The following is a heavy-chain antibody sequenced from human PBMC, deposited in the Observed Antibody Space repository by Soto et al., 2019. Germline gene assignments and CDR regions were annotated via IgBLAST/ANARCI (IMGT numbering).Heavy chain of an antibody. Sequence: EVQLVESGGGLVQPGESLRLSCAASGFTFSSYWMHWVRQAPGKGLVWVARVNGGGSSTSYADSVKGRFTISRDNAKNTLYLQMNSLRDEDTSVYYCARDNGIAGSFDPWGQGTLVTVSS. D-gene: IGHD6-13*01. J-gene: IGHJ5*02. V-gene: IGHV3-74*01. CDR3: ARDNGIAGSFDP. CDR2: VNGGGSST. CDR1: GFTFSSYW.